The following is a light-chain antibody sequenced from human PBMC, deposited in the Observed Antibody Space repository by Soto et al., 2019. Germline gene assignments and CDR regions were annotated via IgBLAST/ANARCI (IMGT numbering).Light chain of an antibody. CDR2: RCN. CDR3: AAWDDSLTGVE. J-gene: IGLJ2*01. Sequence: QSVLTQPPSASGTPGQRVTISCSGTNSNIGKNYVFWYQQVPGTAPKLLIYRCNQRPSGVPDRFSGSKSDTSASLAISGLRSEDEADYYCAAWDDSLTGVEFGGGTKLTVL. V-gene: IGLV1-47*01. CDR1: NSNIGKNY.